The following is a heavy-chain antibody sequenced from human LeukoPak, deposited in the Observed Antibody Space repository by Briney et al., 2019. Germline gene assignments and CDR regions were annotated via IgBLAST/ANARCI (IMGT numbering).Heavy chain of an antibody. V-gene: IGHV3-23*01. J-gene: IGHJ4*02. CDR2: ISGSGGST. D-gene: IGHD3-22*01. CDR1: GFTFSSYA. Sequence: PGGSLRLSCAASGFTFSSYAMSWVRQAPGKGLEWVSAISGSGGSTYYADSVKGRFTISRDNSKNTPYLQMNSLRAEDTAVYYCAKEGLYDSSGYLVYWGQGTLVTVSS. CDR3: AKEGLYDSSGYLVY.